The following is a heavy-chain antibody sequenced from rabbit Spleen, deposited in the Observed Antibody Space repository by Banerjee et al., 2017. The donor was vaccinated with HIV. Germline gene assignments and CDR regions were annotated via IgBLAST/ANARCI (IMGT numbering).Heavy chain of an antibody. Sequence: QEQLEESGGDLVKPEGSLTLTCTASGFSFSGSYWIYWVRQAPGKGLEWIGCINAGSGSTYYASWAKGRFTISKTSSTVDLQMTSLTAADTATYFCARDLTDAIGWNFGWWGPGTLVTVS. CDR1: GFSFSGSYW. D-gene: IGHD4-1*01. V-gene: IGHV1S45*01. J-gene: IGHJ4*01. CDR3: ARDLTDAIGWNFGW. CDR2: INAGSGST.